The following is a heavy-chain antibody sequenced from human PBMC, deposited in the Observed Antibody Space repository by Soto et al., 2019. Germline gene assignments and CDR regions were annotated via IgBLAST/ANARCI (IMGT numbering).Heavy chain of an antibody. D-gene: IGHD6-6*01. CDR1: GNSFTSYW. Sequence: XESLKLSWKCSGNSFTSYWISLVLQMPGKGLEWMGRIDPSDSYTNYSPSFQGHVTISADKSISTAYLQWSSLKASDTAMYYCASGEIADRPGYYGMDVWGQGTTVTVSS. V-gene: IGHV5-10-1*01. J-gene: IGHJ6*02. CDR3: ASGEIADRPGYYGMDV. CDR2: IDPSDSYT.